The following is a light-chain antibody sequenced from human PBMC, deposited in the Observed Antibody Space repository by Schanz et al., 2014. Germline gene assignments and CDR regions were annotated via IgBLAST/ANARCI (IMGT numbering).Light chain of an antibody. V-gene: IGLV1-44*01. CDR1: SSNIGSNT. CDR3: SSYAGSPGV. CDR2: TNN. J-gene: IGLJ3*02. Sequence: QSVLTQPPSVSGAPGQTVTISCTGSSSNIGSNTVNWYQQLPGTAPKLLIHTNNQRPSGVPDRFSGSKSGTSASLAISGLQSGDEADYYCSSYAGSPGVFGGGTKLTVL.